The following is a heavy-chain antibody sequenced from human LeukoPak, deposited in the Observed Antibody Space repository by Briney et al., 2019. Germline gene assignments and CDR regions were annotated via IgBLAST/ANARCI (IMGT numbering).Heavy chain of an antibody. V-gene: IGHV4-59*08. D-gene: IGHD4-17*01. CDR2: IYHSGST. Sequence: SETLSLTCAVYGGSFSGYYWSWIRQSPGKGLEWIGYIYHSGSTNYNPSLKSRVTISVDTSKSQFSLKVSSVTAADTAVYYCARHSEDYGDFPSHFDYWGQGTLVTVSS. CDR3: ARHSEDYGDFPSHFDY. CDR1: GGSFSGYY. J-gene: IGHJ4*02.